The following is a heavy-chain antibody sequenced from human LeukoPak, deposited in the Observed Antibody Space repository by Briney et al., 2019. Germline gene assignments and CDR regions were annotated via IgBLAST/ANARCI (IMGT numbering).Heavy chain of an antibody. CDR1: GFTFDDYA. CDR2: VSWNFGTV. J-gene: IGHJ4*02. V-gene: IGHV3-9*01. Sequence: PGGSLRLSCIASGFTFDDYAVHWVRQLPGKGLEWVSGVSWNFGTVGYADSVKGRFTISRDNAKNSLYLQMNSLRPEDTALYYCVKGGTSSWYFDYFDAWGQGTQVTVSS. CDR3: VKGGTSSWYFDYFDA. D-gene: IGHD6-13*01.